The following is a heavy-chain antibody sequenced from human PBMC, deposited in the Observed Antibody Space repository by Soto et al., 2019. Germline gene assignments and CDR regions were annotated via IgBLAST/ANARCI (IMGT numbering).Heavy chain of an antibody. CDR3: ATDFGKLATFDY. CDR2: IIPIFGTA. Sequence: SVKVSCKASGGTFSSYAISWVRQAPGQGLEWMGGIIPIFGTANYAQKFQGRVTMTEDTSTDTAYMELSSLRSEDTAVYYCATDFGKLATFDYWGQGTLVTVSS. D-gene: IGHD3-16*01. V-gene: IGHV1-69*06. J-gene: IGHJ4*02. CDR1: GGTFSSYA.